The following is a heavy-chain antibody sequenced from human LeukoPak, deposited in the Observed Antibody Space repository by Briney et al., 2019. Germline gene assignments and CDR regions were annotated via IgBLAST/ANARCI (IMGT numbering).Heavy chain of an antibody. CDR1: GGSISSSSYY. CDR2: IYYSGST. J-gene: IGHJ4*02. D-gene: IGHD6-19*01. V-gene: IGHV4-39*07. Sequence: SETLSLTCTVSGGSISSSSYYWGWIRQPPGKGLEWIGSIYYSGSTYYNPSLKSRVTISVDTSKNQFSLKLSSVTAADTAVYYCARDPFLSSGWYLPFDYWGQGTLVTVSS. CDR3: ARDPFLSSGWYLPFDY.